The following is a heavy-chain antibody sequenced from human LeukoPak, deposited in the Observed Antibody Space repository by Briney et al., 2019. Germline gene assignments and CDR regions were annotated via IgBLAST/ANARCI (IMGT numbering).Heavy chain of an antibody. CDR3: ARDRSGYSVFGC. CDR2: FYYSGTT. D-gene: IGHD3-3*01. J-gene: IGHJ4*02. V-gene: IGHV4-31*03. CDR1: GGTISSDGYY. Sequence: SGTLSLTCTVSGGTISSDGYYWIWIPQHPGKGLEWIGYFYYSGTTYYNPFIKRRATISLDTSKNQFSLKLSSETAADTAIYFCARDRSGYSVFGCWGQGAIVTV.